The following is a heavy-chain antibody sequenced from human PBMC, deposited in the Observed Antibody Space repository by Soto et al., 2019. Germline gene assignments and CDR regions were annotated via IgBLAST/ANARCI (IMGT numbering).Heavy chain of an antibody. V-gene: IGHV3-23*01. CDR3: AKGSSAARPYYFDY. J-gene: IGHJ4*02. CDR1: GFTFYNYF. Sequence: GGSLRLSCAASGFTFYNYFLNWVPQAPGKGLEWVSAISGSSASTFHADSVTGRFTISRDNSKNTLYLQMNTLRAEDTAIYYCAKGSSAARPYYFDYWGQGILVTVSS. CDR2: ISGSSAST. D-gene: IGHD2-2*02.